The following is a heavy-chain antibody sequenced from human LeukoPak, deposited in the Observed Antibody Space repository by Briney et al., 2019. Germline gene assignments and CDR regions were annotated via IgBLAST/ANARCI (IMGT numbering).Heavy chain of an antibody. Sequence: QPGGSLRLSCAASGFTFSSYGMSRVRQAPGKGLEWVSAISGSGGSTYYADSVKGRFTISRDNSKNTLYLQMNSLRAEDTTVYYCAKVKPLGTVVTYVDYWGQGTLVTVSS. CDR2: ISGSGGST. D-gene: IGHD4-23*01. J-gene: IGHJ4*02. CDR3: AKVKPLGTVVTYVDY. V-gene: IGHV3-23*01. CDR1: GFTFSSYG.